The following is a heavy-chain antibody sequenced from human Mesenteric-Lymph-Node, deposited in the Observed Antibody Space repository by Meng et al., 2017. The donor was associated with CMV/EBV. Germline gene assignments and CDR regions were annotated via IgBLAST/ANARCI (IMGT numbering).Heavy chain of an antibody. CDR3: TRSHVVTIPSAFDY. V-gene: IGHV3-49*04. CDR1: GFTFGDYA. J-gene: IGHJ4*02. CDR2: IRSKAYGGTT. Sequence: GESLKISCTASGFTFGDYAMSWVRQAPGKGLEWVGFIRSKAYGGTTEYAASVKGRFTISRDDSKSIAYLQMNSLKTEDTAVYYCTRSHVVTIPSAFDYWGQGTLVTVSS. D-gene: IGHD3-3*01.